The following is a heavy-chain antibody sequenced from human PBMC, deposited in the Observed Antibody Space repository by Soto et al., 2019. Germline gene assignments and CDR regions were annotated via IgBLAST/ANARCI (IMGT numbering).Heavy chain of an antibody. CDR3: ARHERITIFGVVSWFDP. CDR2: MDYSGRA. CDR1: GGSMSSSTYY. D-gene: IGHD3-3*01. J-gene: IGHJ5*02. Sequence: SETLSLTCTVVGGSMSSSTYYWGWIRQPPGKGLEWIGGMDYSGRAYYNPSLKSRVTISVDTSKNQFSLKLSSVTAADTAVYYCARHERITIFGVVSWFDPWGQGTLVTVSS. V-gene: IGHV4-39*01.